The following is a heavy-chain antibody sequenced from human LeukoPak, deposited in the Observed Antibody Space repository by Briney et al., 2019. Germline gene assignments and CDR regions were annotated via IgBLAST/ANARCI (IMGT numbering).Heavy chain of an antibody. CDR1: GGSISSYY. CDR3: ARVSGDTAMATDY. J-gene: IGHJ4*02. CDR2: IYYSGST. Sequence: SETLCLTCTVSGGSISSYYWSWIRQPPGKGLERIGYIYYSGSTNYNPSLKSRVTISVDTSKNQFSLKLSSVTAADTAVYYCARVSGDTAMATDYWGQGTLVTVSS. D-gene: IGHD5-18*01. V-gene: IGHV4-59*01.